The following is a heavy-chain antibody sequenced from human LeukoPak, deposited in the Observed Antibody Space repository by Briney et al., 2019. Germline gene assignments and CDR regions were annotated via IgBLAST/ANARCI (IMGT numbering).Heavy chain of an antibody. Sequence: GGSLRLSCAASGFTFSSYGMHWVRQAPGKGLEWVAVISYDGSNIYYADSVKGRFTISRDNSKNTLYLQMNSLRAEDTAVYYCAKVGVVPASLYYFDDWGPGTLVTVSS. J-gene: IGHJ4*02. D-gene: IGHD2-2*01. CDR1: GFTFSSYG. V-gene: IGHV3-30*18. CDR3: AKVGVVPASLYYFDD. CDR2: ISYDGSNI.